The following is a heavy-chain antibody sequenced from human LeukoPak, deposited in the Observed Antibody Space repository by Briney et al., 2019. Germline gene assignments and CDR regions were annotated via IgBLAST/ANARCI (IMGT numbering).Heavy chain of an antibody. CDR3: ARAVTGPYYFDS. J-gene: IGHJ4*02. CDR2: IFYSGNT. D-gene: IGHD6-19*01. CDR1: GGSISTYY. Sequence: SETLSLTCTVSGGSISTYYWSLIRQPPGKGLEWIGYIFYSGNTNYNPSLKSRVTLSVDTSKNQFSLNLTSVTAADTAVYYCARAVTGPYYFDSWGQGTLVTVSS. V-gene: IGHV4-59*08.